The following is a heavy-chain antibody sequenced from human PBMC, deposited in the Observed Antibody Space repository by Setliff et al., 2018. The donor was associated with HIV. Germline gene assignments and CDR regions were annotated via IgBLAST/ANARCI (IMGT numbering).Heavy chain of an antibody. J-gene: IGHJ5*02. CDR3: ARDQGNTIFGVVSRGWFDP. D-gene: IGHD3-3*01. V-gene: IGHV3-21*01. Sequence: GGSLRLSCAASGFTVSSYSMNWVRQAPGKGLEWVSSISSSSSYIYYADSVKGRFTISRDNAKNSLYLQMNSLRAEDTAVYYCARDQGNTIFGVVSRGWFDPWGQGSLVTVSS. CDR2: ISSSSSYI. CDR1: GFTVSSYS.